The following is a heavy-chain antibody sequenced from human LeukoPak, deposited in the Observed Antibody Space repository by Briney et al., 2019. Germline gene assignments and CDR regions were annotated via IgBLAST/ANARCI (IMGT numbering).Heavy chain of an antibody. J-gene: IGHJ4*02. CDR3: ATDSYYYDSSGYCLDY. CDR1: GFTFSSYW. V-gene: IGHV1-24*01. D-gene: IGHD3-22*01. Sequence: GGSLRLSCAASGFTFSSYWMNWARQAPGKGLEWMGGFDPEDGETIYAQKFQGRVTMTEDTSTDTAYMELSSLRSEDTAVYYCATDSYYYDSSGYCLDYWGQGTLVTVSS. CDR2: FDPEDGET.